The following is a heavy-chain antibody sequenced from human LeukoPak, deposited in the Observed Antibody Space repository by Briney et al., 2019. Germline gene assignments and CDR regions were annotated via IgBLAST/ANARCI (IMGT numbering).Heavy chain of an antibody. CDR2: IYHSGSP. D-gene: IGHD1-1*01. CDR3: ARVNINNWHSCDY. Sequence: SESLSLTCAVSGGSISSNNWWGWVRQPPGKGLEWIGEIYHSGSPNYNPSLKSRVTISVDKSRNHFSLNLSSVTAADTAVYYCARVNINNWHSCDYWGQGTLVTVSS. V-gene: IGHV4-4*02. J-gene: IGHJ4*02. CDR1: GGSISSNNW.